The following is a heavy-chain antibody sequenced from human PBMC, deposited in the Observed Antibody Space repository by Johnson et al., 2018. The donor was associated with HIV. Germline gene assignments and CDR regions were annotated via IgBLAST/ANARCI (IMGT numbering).Heavy chain of an antibody. CDR1: GLTLSAYG. D-gene: IGHD6-13*01. CDR3: AREWSSSRWTYGCDI. CDR2: IWPAGNNR. J-gene: IGHJ3*02. V-gene: IGHV3-33*01. Sequence: QVQLVESGGGVVQPGTSLRLSCEASGLTLSAYGLHWVRQAPGKGLEWVAVIWPAGNNRYYADSVNGRFTVSRDNSKNTLYLQMNNLRAEDTAVYYCAREWSSSRWTYGCDIWGQGTMVTVSS.